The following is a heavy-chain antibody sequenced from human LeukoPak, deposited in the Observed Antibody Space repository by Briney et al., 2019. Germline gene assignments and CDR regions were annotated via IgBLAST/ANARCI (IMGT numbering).Heavy chain of an antibody. V-gene: IGHV1-69*05. J-gene: IGHJ4*02. CDR2: IIPIFGTA. CDR3: ARGGYSSVSGLYFDY. Sequence: GASVKVSCKASGGTFISYAISWVRQAPGQGLEWMGRIIPIFGTANYAQKFQGRVTITTDESTSTAYMELSSLRSEDTAVYYFARGGYSSVSGLYFDYWGQGTLVTVSS. D-gene: IGHD6-19*01. CDR1: GGTFISYA.